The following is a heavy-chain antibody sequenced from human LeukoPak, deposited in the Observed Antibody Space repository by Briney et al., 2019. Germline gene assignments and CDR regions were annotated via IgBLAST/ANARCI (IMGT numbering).Heavy chain of an antibody. CDR1: GGSISSGYYY. Sequence: SETLSLTCTVSGGSISSGYYYWGWIRQPPGKGLEWIGRVFYSGSTSYNPSFKSRITMSVDTSKNQFSLRLNSVTAADRAVYYCARNSSTIVPRPDPHYSYSYMDVWGKGTTVTVSS. D-gene: IGHD6-6*01. V-gene: IGHV4-39*01. CDR3: ARNSSTIVPRPDPHYSYSYMDV. CDR2: VFYSGST. J-gene: IGHJ6*03.